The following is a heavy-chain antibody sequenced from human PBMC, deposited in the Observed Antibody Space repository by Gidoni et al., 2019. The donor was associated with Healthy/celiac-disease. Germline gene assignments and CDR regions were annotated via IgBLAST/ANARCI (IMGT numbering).Heavy chain of an antibody. Sequence: QVQLVQSGAEVKKPGASVKVSCKASGYTFTSYDINWVRQATGQGLEWMGWMNPNSGNTGYAQKFQGRVTMTRNTSISTAYMELSSLRSEDTAVYYCARLYSSSWFDAFDIWGQGTMVTVSS. D-gene: IGHD6-13*01. CDR3: ARLYSSSWFDAFDI. V-gene: IGHV1-8*01. CDR2: MNPNSGNT. J-gene: IGHJ3*02. CDR1: GYTFTSYD.